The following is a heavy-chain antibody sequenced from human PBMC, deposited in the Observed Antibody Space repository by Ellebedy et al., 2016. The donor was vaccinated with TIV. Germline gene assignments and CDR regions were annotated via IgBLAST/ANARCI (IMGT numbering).Heavy chain of an antibody. CDR3: AKGPYSYCSGGSCYLQPYFDY. CDR2: ISWNSGSI. Sequence: GGSLRLXXAASGFTFDDYAMHWVRQAPGKGLEWVSGISWNSGSIGYADSVKGRFTISRDNAKNSLYLQMNSLRAEDTALYYCAKGPYSYCSGGSCYLQPYFDYWGQGTLVTVSS. V-gene: IGHV3-9*01. CDR1: GFTFDDYA. D-gene: IGHD2-15*01. J-gene: IGHJ4*02.